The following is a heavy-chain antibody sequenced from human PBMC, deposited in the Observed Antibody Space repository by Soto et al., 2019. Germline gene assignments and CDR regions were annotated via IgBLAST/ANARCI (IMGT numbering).Heavy chain of an antibody. CDR2: INPSGGST. V-gene: IGHV1-46*01. CDR3: ARDTITGALVGASYYFDY. J-gene: IGHJ4*02. Sequence: GASVKVSCKASGYTFTSYYMHWVRQAPGQGLEWMGIINPSGGSTSYAQKFQGRVTMTRDTSTSTVYMELSSLRSEDTAVYYCARDTITGALVGASYYFDYWGQGTLVTVSS. D-gene: IGHD1-26*01. CDR1: GYTFTSYY.